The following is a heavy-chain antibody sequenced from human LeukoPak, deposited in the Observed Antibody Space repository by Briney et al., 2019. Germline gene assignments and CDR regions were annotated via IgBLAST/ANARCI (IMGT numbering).Heavy chain of an antibody. CDR3: ARVRRVAALDY. Sequence: GGSLRLSCAASGFTFSSYSMNWVRQAPGKGLEWVSSISSSSYIYYADSVKGRFTISRDNAKNSLYLQMNSLRAEDTAVYYCARVRRVAALDYWGQGTLVTVSS. V-gene: IGHV3-21*01. CDR2: ISSSSYI. CDR1: GFTFSSYS. D-gene: IGHD6-13*01. J-gene: IGHJ4*02.